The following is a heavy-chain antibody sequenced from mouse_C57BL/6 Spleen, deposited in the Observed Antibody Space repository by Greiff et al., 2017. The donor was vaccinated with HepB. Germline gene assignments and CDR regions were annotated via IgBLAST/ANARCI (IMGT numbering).Heavy chain of an antibody. Sequence: VQLQQSGAELVKPGASVKLSCTASGFNIKDYYMHWVKQRTEQGLEWIGRIDPEDGETKYAPKFQGKATITADTSSNTAYPQLSSLTSEDTAVYYCARSIYYGSSYKDYWGQGTTLTVSS. J-gene: IGHJ2*01. V-gene: IGHV14-2*01. CDR1: GFNIKDYY. D-gene: IGHD1-1*01. CDR3: ARSIYYGSSYKDY. CDR2: IDPEDGET.